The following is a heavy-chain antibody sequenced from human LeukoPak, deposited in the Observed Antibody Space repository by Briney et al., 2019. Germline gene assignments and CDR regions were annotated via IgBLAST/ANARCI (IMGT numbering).Heavy chain of an antibody. V-gene: IGHV3-7*01. CDR2: IKEDGSEK. J-gene: IGHJ6*02. CDR1: GFTFSSCW. Sequence: GGSLRLSCAASGFTFSSCWMSWVRQAPGKGLEWVANIKEDGSEKYYVDSVKGRFTISRDNAKNSLYLQVNSLRAEDTAVYYCARIALYDDTAFYSGYYYYYYPMDVWGQGTTVTVSS. D-gene: IGHD3-9*01. CDR3: ARIALYDDTAFYSGYYYYYYPMDV.